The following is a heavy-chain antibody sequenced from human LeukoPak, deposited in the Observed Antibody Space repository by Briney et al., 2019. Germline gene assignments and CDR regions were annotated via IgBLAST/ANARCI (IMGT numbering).Heavy chain of an antibody. Sequence: SETLSLTCTVSGGSNSSSSYYWGWIRQPPGKGLEWIGSIYYSGSTYYNPSLKSRVTISVDTSKNQFSLKLSSVTAADTAVYYCASLKRSWYLHSSSQTIDYWGQGTLVTASS. CDR1: GGSNSSSSYY. D-gene: IGHD6-13*01. V-gene: IGHV4-39*01. J-gene: IGHJ4*02. CDR2: IYYSGST. CDR3: ASLKRSWYLHSSSQTIDY.